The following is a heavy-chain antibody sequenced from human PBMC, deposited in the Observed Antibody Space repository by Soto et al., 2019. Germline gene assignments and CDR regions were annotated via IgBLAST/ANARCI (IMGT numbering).Heavy chain of an antibody. CDR3: ATSVGYSSGWSGGYFDY. J-gene: IGHJ4*02. CDR1: GYTLTELS. D-gene: IGHD6-19*01. CDR2: FDPEDGET. Sequence: ASVKVSCKVSGYTLTELSMHWVLQAPGKGLEWMGGFDPEDGETIYAQKFQGRVTMTEDTSTDTAYMELSSLRSEDTAVYYCATSVGYSSGWSGGYFDYWGQGTLVTSPQ. V-gene: IGHV1-24*01.